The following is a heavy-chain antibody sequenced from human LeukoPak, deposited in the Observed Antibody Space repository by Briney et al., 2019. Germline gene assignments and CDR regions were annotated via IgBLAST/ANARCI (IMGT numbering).Heavy chain of an antibody. CDR3: ARFNDDFWSGYLDY. Sequence: PSETLSLTCTVSGGSISSYYWSWIRQPPGKGLEWLGYIYYSGSTNYNPSLKSRVTISVDTSKNQFSLKLSSVTAADTAVYYCARFNDDFWSGYLDYWGQGTLVTVSS. V-gene: IGHV4-59*01. CDR2: IYYSGST. CDR1: GGSISSYY. D-gene: IGHD3-3*01. J-gene: IGHJ4*02.